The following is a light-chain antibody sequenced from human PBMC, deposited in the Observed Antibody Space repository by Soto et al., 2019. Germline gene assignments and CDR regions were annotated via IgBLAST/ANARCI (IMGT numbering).Light chain of an antibody. Sequence: NFKLTQPRSVSESPGKTVTISCTPTSGSIATNYVQWHQQRPGSAPRSVIYDDNQRPSGVPDRFSGSIDRSSNSASLTISGLKTEDEADYYCQSYDVDNVVFGGGTKLTVL. V-gene: IGLV6-57*04. CDR2: DDN. CDR3: QSYDVDNVV. CDR1: SGSIATNY. J-gene: IGLJ2*01.